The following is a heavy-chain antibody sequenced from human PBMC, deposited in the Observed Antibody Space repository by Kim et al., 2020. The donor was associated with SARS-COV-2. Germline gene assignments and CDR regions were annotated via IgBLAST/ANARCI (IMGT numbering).Heavy chain of an antibody. CDR1: GFPFSDTW. CDR3: TSDRGVPADC. Sequence: GGSLRLSCAVSGFPFSDTWMSWVRQAPGKGLEWVGRIKSKTVGGTTDYAVPVKGRFTISRDDSENMLYLQMNTLKTEYTAVYYCTSDRGVPADCWGQGTLVTVSS. V-gene: IGHV3-15*01. J-gene: IGHJ4*02. CDR2: IKSKTVGGTT.